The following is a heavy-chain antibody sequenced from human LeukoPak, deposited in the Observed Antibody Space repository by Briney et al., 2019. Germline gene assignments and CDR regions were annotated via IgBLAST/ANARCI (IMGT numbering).Heavy chain of an antibody. CDR1: GASISSGDYF. V-gene: IGHV4-31*03. CDR3: ARVVSDCGGASCYKGYLDY. CDR2: IHYSGST. J-gene: IGHJ4*02. D-gene: IGHD2-2*02. Sequence: SETLSLTCSVSGASISSGDYFWTWIRQHPGKGLEWIGYIHYSGSTYYNPSLRSRMIISVDTSKNQFSLQLSSVTAADTAVYYCARVVSDCGGASCYKGYLDYWGQGTLVTVSS.